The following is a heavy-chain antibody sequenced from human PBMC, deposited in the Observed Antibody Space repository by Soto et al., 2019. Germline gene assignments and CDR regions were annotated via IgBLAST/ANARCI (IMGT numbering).Heavy chain of an antibody. CDR2: IVPIVDTS. J-gene: IGHJ4*02. Sequence: SVKVSCKTSGGTFSSYAISWVRQAPGQGLEWMGGIVPIVDTSTYAQKFQGRVTITADESMSTVYMELSSLRSDDTAVYYCVRVVAIPGYPDNWGQGTLVTVSS. CDR3: VRVVAIPGYPDN. D-gene: IGHD5-12*01. V-gene: IGHV1-69*13. CDR1: GGTFSSYA.